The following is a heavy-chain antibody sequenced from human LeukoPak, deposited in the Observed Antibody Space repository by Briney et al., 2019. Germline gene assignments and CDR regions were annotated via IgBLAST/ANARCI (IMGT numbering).Heavy chain of an antibody. Sequence: ASVKVSCKASGYTFTGYYMHWVRQAPGQGLEWMGWINPNSGGTNYAQKFQGRVTMTRDTSISTAYMELSSLRSEDTAVYYCARGEKQRYFDWLLSTKYYYYYMDVWGKGTTVTISS. CDR1: GYTFTGYY. V-gene: IGHV1-2*02. CDR2: INPNSGGT. D-gene: IGHD3-9*01. CDR3: ARGEKQRYFDWLLSTKYYYYYMDV. J-gene: IGHJ6*03.